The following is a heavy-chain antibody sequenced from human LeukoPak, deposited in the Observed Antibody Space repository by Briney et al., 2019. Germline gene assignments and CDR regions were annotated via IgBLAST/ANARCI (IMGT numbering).Heavy chain of an antibody. D-gene: IGHD2-2*01. CDR2: IIPILGIA. Sequence: GASVKVSCKASGGTFSSYAISWVRQAPGQGLEWMGRIIPILGIANYTQKFQGRVTITADKSTSTAYMELSSLRSEDTAVYYCARADCSSTSCYLYYYGMDVWGQGTTVTVSS. J-gene: IGHJ6*02. CDR3: ARADCSSTSCYLYYYGMDV. CDR1: GGTFSSYA. V-gene: IGHV1-69*04.